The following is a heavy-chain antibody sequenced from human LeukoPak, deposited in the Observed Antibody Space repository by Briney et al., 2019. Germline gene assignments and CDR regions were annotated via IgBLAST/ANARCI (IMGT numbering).Heavy chain of an antibody. CDR1: GFTFSSYS. CDR3: ASILVRGSQNFDY. J-gene: IGHJ4*02. V-gene: IGHV3-21*01. CDR2: ISSSSSYI. Sequence: GGSLRLSCVASGFTFSSYSMNWVRQAPGKGLEWVSSISSSSSYIYYADSVKGRFTISRDNAKNSLYLQMNSLRAEDTAVYYCASILVRGSQNFDYWGQGTLVTVSS. D-gene: IGHD3-10*01.